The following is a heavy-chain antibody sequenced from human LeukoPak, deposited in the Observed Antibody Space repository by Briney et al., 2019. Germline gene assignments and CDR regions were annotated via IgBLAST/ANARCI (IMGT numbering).Heavy chain of an antibody. Sequence: GASVKVSCKGSDYTFTTYGISWVRQAPGQEREWMGWISAYNGNTNYAQKLQGRVTITRDTSIDTAYMQLSRLRSDDTAVYYCAKDRYGDYEAPFHYYMDAWGRGTTVTVSS. CDR2: ISAYNGNT. D-gene: IGHD5-12*01. CDR3: AKDRYGDYEAPFHYYMDA. V-gene: IGHV1-18*01. J-gene: IGHJ6*03. CDR1: DYTFTTYG.